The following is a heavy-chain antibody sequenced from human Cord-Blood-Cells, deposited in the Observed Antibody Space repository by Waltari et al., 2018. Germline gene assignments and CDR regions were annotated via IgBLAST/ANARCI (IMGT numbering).Heavy chain of an antibody. CDR2: ISSSSSYI. V-gene: IGHV3-21*01. J-gene: IGHJ3*02. D-gene: IGHD3-3*01. CDR3: ARVFTIDYHDAFDI. CDR1: GFTFSSYS. Sequence: EVQLVESGGGLVKPGGSLRLSCAASGFTFSSYSMNWVRQAPGKGLEWFSSISSSSSYIYYADSVKGRFTIARDNAKNALYLQMNSLRAEDTAVYYCARVFTIDYHDAFDIWGQGTMVTVSS.